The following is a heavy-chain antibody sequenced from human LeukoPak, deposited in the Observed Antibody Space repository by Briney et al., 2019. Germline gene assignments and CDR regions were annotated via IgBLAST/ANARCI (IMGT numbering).Heavy chain of an antibody. V-gene: IGHV4-59*12. D-gene: IGHD3-10*01. Sequence: SETLSLTCTVSGGSISSYYWSWIRQPPGKGLEWIGYIYYSGSTNYNPSLKSRVTISVDTSKNQFSLKLSSVTAADTAVYYCARGIGRVPYYYYGMDVWGQGTTVTVSS. CDR2: IYYSGST. CDR3: ARGIGRVPYYYYGMDV. CDR1: GGSISSYY. J-gene: IGHJ6*02.